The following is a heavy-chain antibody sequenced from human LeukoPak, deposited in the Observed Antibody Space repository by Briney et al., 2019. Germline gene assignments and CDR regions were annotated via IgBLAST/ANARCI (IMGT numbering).Heavy chain of an antibody. CDR3: ARGMATWFEFDY. J-gene: IGHJ4*02. CDR2: ISSSSSYI. V-gene: IGHV3-21*01. D-gene: IGHD5-24*01. CDR1: GFTFSSYS. Sequence: GGSLRLSCAASGFTFSSYSMNWVRQAPGKGLEWVSSISSSSSYIYYADSVKGRFTISRDNAKNSLYLQMNSLRAEDTAVYYCARGMATWFEFDYWGQGTLVTVSP.